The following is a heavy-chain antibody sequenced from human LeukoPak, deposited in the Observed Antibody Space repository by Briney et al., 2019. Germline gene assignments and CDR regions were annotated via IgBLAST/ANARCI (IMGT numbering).Heavy chain of an antibody. D-gene: IGHD3-22*01. V-gene: IGHV4-34*01. CDR2: FNHSGST. CDR3: ARGDWRSGHYYLFDY. CDR1: GGSFSGYY. J-gene: IGHJ4*02. Sequence: SETLSLTCAVYGGSFSGYYWSWIRQPPGKGLEWIGEFNHSGSTKYNPSLKSRVTISEDTSKNQFSLKLTSVTAADTAVYYCARGDWRSGHYYLFDYWGQGTLVTVSS.